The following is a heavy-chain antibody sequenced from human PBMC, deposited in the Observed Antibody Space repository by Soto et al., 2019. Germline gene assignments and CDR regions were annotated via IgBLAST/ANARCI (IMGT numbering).Heavy chain of an antibody. D-gene: IGHD3-16*01. J-gene: IGHJ2*01. CDR3: ARKGLGSTSRPDCWYFDL. CDR1: GFTFINYA. V-gene: IGHV3-23*01. CDR2: ISGGGDRT. Sequence: EVQLLESGGGLVQPGGSLRLSCVGSGFTFINYAMNWVRQTPGKGLEWVSGISGGGDRTFDADSVKGRFTISRDNSKNTMNLQMNSLRADDTAVYYCARKGLGSTSRPDCWYFDLWGRGTLVTVSS.